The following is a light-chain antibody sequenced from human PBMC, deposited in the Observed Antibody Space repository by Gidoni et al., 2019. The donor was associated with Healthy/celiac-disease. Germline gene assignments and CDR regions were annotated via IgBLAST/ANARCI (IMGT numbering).Light chain of an antibody. J-gene: IGKJ4*01. CDR1: QGISSY. V-gene: IGKV1-9*01. Sequence: IQLSKSPSSMSASVGDSVTTNCRASQGISSYLAWYQQKPGKAPKLLIYAASTLQSGVPSRFRGSGSGTDFTLTISSLQPEDFATYYCQQLNSYPLTFGGGTKVEIK. CDR3: QQLNSYPLT. CDR2: AAS.